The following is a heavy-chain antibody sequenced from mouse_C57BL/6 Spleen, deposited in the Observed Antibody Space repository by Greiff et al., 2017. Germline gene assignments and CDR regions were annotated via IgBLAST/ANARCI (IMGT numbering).Heavy chain of an antibody. CDR3: ARRRNSSGDYYAMDY. V-gene: IGHV1-50*01. J-gene: IGHJ4*01. CDR1: GYTFTSYW. CDR2: IDPSDSYT. Sequence: VQLQQPGAELVKPGASVKLSCKASGYTFTSYWMQWVKQRPGQGLEWIGEIDPSDSYTNYNQKFKGKATLTVDPSSSTAYMQLSSLTSEDSAVYYCARRRNSSGDYYAMDYWGQGTSVTVSA. D-gene: IGHD3-2*02.